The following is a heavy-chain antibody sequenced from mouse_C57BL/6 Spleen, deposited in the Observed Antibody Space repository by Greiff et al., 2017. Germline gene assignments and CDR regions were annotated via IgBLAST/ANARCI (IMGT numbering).Heavy chain of an antibody. CDR3: AIPLRLLLNYYAMDY. D-gene: IGHD2-10*01. J-gene: IGHJ4*01. Sequence: VQLQQPGAELVKPGASVKVSCKASGYTFTSYWMHWVKQRPGQGLEWIGRIHPSDSDTNYNPKFKGKATLTVDKSSSTAYMQLRSLTSEDSAVYYCAIPLRLLLNYYAMDYWGQGTSVTVSS. V-gene: IGHV1-74*01. CDR1: GYTFTSYW. CDR2: IHPSDSDT.